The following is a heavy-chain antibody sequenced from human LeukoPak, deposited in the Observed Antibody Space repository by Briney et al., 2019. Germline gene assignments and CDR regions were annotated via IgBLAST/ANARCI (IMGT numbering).Heavy chain of an antibody. CDR3: ARVNPGLRLGELSYFDY. CDR1: GGSISSGDYY. D-gene: IGHD3-16*02. Sequence: SETLSLTCTVSGGSISSGDYYWSWIRQPPGKGLEWIGYIYYSGSTYYNPSLKSRVTISVDTSKNQFSLKLSSVTAADTAVYYCARVNPGLRLGELSYFDYWGQGTLVTVSS. CDR2: IYYSGST. J-gene: IGHJ4*02. V-gene: IGHV4-30-4*08.